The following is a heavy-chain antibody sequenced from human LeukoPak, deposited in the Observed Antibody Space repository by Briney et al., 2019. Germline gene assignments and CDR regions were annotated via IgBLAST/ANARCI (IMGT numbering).Heavy chain of an antibody. CDR3: ARVAGGVGVLRYFDWPKNWFDP. J-gene: IGHJ5*02. D-gene: IGHD3-9*01. CDR1: GYSISSGYY. V-gene: IGHV4-38-2*02. Sequence: SETLSLTCTVSGYSISSGYYWGWIRPPPGKGLEWIGSIYHSGSTYYNPSLKSRVTISVDTSKNQFSLKLSSVTAADTAVYYCARVAGGVGVLRYFDWPKNWFDPWGQGTLVTVSS. CDR2: IYHSGST.